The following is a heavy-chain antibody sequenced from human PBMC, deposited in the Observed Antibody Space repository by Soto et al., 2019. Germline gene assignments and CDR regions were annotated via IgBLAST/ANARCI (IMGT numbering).Heavy chain of an antibody. CDR1: GYTFTSYY. CDR3: ARRSSLVGATKGGFDY. Sequence: GASVKVSCKASGYTFTSYYMHWVRQAPGQGLEWMGIINPSGGSTSYAQKFQGRVTMTRDTSTSTVYMELSSLRSEDTAVYYCARRSSLVGATKGGFDYWGQGTLVTVYS. J-gene: IGHJ4*02. D-gene: IGHD1-26*01. CDR2: INPSGGST. V-gene: IGHV1-46*01.